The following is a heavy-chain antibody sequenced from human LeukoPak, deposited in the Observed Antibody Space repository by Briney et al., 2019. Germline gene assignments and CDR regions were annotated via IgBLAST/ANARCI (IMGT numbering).Heavy chain of an antibody. D-gene: IGHD1-1*01. CDR3: AKPGIIEEYWNDVGWEYYFDY. V-gene: IGHV3-23*01. Sequence: QPGGSLRLSCAASGFSFSKYWMSWVRQAPGKGLEWVSAISGSGGSTYYADSVKGRFTISRDNSKNTLYLQMNSLRAEDTAVYYCAKPGIIEEYWNDVGWEYYFDYWGQGTLVTVSS. CDR2: ISGSGGST. J-gene: IGHJ4*02. CDR1: GFSFSKYW.